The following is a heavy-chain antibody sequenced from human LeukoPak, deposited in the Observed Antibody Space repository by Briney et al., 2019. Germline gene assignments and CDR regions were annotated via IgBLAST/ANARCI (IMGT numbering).Heavy chain of an antibody. Sequence: VASVKVSCKASGYTFTSYGISWVRQAPGQGLEWMGWISAYNGNTNYAQKLQGRVTMTTDTSTSTAYMELRSLRSDDTAVYYCARGGYSYGYYYYYYMDVWGKGTTATVSS. J-gene: IGHJ6*03. V-gene: IGHV1-18*01. D-gene: IGHD5-18*01. CDR3: ARGGYSYGYYYYYYMDV. CDR2: ISAYNGNT. CDR1: GYTFTSYG.